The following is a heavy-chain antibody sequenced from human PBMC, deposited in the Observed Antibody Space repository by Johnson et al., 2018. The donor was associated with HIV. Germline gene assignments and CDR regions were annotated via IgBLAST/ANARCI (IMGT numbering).Heavy chain of an antibody. J-gene: IGHJ3*02. Sequence: VQLVESGGGLVQPGGSLRLSCAASGFTFSSYAMHWVRQAPGKGLEWVSGISWNSGSIGYADSVKGRFTISRDNAKNSLYLQMNSLRAEDTALYYCAKGAQWLVLLDAFDIWGQGTMVTVSS. CDR1: GFTFSSYA. CDR2: ISWNSGSI. V-gene: IGHV3-9*01. D-gene: IGHD6-19*01. CDR3: AKGAQWLVLLDAFDI.